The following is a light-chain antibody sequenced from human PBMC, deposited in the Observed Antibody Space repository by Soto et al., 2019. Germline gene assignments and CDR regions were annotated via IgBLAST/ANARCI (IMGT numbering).Light chain of an antibody. J-gene: IGLJ2*01. CDR3: QVWDTRRDQQV. CDR2: YDH. CDR1: NIGSIS. Sequence: SYELTQPPSVSVAPGKTATIACGGDNIGSISVHWYQHKPGQAPLLVISYDHDRPSGIPERFSGSNSGSTATLTISRVEAGDEADYYCQVWDTRRDQQVFGGGTKLTVL. V-gene: IGLV3-21*01.